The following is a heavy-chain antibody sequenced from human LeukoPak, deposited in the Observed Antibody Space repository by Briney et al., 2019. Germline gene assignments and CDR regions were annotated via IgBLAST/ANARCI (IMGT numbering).Heavy chain of an antibody. Sequence: GGSLRLSCAASGFTFSNAWMSWVRQAPGKGLEWVGRIKSKTDGGTTDYAAPVKGRFTISRDDSKNTLYLRMNSLKTEDTAVYYCTTLTAPGAFDIWGQGTMVTVSS. V-gene: IGHV3-15*01. CDR2: IKSKTDGGTT. J-gene: IGHJ3*02. CDR3: TTLTAPGAFDI. CDR1: GFTFSNAW.